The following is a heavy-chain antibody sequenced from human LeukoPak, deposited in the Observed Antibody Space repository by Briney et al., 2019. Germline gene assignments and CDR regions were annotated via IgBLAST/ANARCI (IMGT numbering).Heavy chain of an antibody. J-gene: IGHJ5*02. Sequence: GGSLRLSCAASGFTFSSYAMHWVRQAPGKGLEWVTVISYHARDQFYADSVKGRFTVSRDNSKNTVYLQMDSLRAEDTAVYYCARSYTHYDFWSGYTYQNYFDPWGQGTLVTVSS. D-gene: IGHD3-3*01. CDR3: ARSYTHYDFWSGYTYQNYFDP. CDR1: GFTFSSYA. CDR2: ISYHARDQ. V-gene: IGHV3-30*14.